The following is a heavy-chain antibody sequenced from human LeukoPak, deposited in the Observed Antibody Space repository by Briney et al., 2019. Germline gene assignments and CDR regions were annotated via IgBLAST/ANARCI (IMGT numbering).Heavy chain of an antibody. CDR1: GFTFSSYA. CDR3: ARTLRGEYSSSWYCDY. V-gene: IGHV3-21*04. CDR2: ISSSSSYI. D-gene: IGHD6-13*01. Sequence: PGGSLRLSCAASGFTFSSYAMSWVRQAPGKGLEWVSSISSSSSYIYYADSVKGRFTISRDNAKNSLYLQMNSLRAEDTAVYYCARTLRGEYSSSWYCDYWGRGTLVTVSS. J-gene: IGHJ4*02.